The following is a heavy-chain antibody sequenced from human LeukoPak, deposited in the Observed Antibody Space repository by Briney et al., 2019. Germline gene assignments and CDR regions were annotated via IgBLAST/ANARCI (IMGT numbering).Heavy chain of an antibody. J-gene: IGHJ5*02. D-gene: IGHD6-13*01. CDR2: IHPNSGGT. CDR1: GYTLTQLS. CDR3: ARESSWRFDP. Sequence: GASVTVSCKDSGYTLTQLSMHWVRQAAGQGLAWVGWIHPNSGGTHYAQKFQGRVTMTRDTYISTAYMELSRLRSDDTAVYYCARESSWRFDPWGQGTLVTVSS. V-gene: IGHV1-2*02.